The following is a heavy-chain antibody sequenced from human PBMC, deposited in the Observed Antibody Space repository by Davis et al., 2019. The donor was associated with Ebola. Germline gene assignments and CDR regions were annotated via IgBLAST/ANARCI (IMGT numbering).Heavy chain of an antibody. CDR1: GYSFSTYG. D-gene: IGHD2-15*01. CDR2: ISGYNGNT. V-gene: IGHV1-18*01. Sequence: ASVKVSCKASGYSFSTYGLNWVRQAPGQGLEWVGWISGYNGNTNYAQKFQGRVTMTTDTSTSTAYMELRTLGPEDTAVYYCAREPQPLGGSCYSLGCYFDFWGQGTLVTVSS. CDR3: AREPQPLGGSCYSLGCYFDF. J-gene: IGHJ4*02.